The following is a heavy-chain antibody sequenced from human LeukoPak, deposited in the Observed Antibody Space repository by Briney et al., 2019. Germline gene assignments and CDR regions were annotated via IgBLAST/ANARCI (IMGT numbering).Heavy chain of an antibody. Sequence: SETLSLTCTVSGGSISSSSYYWGWIRQPPGKGLEWIGSIYYSGSTYYNPSLKSRVTISVHTSKNQFSLKLSSVTAADTAVYYCARCGDIVLMVYAYFDYGGRGTVVTVSS. V-gene: IGHV4-39*01. CDR1: GGSISSSSYY. D-gene: IGHD2-8*01. J-gene: IGHJ4*02. CDR3: ARCGDIVLMVYAYFDY. CDR2: IYYSGST.